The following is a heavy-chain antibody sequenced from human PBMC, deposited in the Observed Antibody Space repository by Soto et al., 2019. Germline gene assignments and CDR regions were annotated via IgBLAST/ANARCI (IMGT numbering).Heavy chain of an antibody. CDR3: AHKGPEDWPLDY. Sequence: QITLKESSPTLVRPPQTLTLTCAFSGFSLSTNAVGVPSIRPPPGKALDWLAVIFWDESKHYTPSPRSRLTIATDASKIQVVLTMTNMDPMDTGTYYCAHKGPEDWPLDYWGQGTLVTVSS. V-gene: IGHV2-5*02. D-gene: IGHD3-9*01. CDR2: IFWDESK. J-gene: IGHJ4*02. CDR1: GFSLSTNAVG.